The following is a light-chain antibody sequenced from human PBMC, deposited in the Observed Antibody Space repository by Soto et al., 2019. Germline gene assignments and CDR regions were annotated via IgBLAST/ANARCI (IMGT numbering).Light chain of an antibody. Sequence: EIVLNEWLAVLLKYTGERATLYCSASQSVSSYLAWYQQKHGQSPRLLIYDASNRATGIPARFSGSGSGTDFTLTISSLEPEDFVVYYCQQRSNWPPYTFGQGTKVDIK. CDR1: QSVSSY. V-gene: IGKV3-11*01. J-gene: IGKJ1*01. CDR2: DAS. CDR3: QQRSNWPPYT.